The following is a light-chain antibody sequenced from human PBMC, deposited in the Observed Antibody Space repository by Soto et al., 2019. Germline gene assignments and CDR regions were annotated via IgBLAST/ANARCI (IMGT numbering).Light chain of an antibody. CDR2: EVN. Sequence: QSALTQPPSASGSPGQSVTISCTGTSSDVADYQYVSWYQQHPGKAPKLMIYEVNKRPSGIPDRFSGSKSGSTASLTVSGLQPEDEADYYCSSYAGSSTYVFGTGTMLTVL. V-gene: IGLV2-8*01. CDR3: SSYAGSSTYV. J-gene: IGLJ1*01. CDR1: SSDVADYQY.